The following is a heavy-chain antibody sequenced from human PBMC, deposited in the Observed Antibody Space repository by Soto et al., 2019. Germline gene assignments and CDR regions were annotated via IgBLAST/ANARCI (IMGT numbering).Heavy chain of an antibody. CDR3: ARQESVYVRPYSPRFAF. Sequence: PSETLSLTCTVSGASVSRDSYYWGWVRQPPGKGLEWIGSIYYTGTTYYTPSLKSRVTISIDPSRNQFSLNLRSVTASDTAVYNCARQESVYVRPYSPRFAFWGQGILVPVSS. V-gene: IGHV4-39*01. CDR1: GASVSRDSYY. CDR2: IYYTGTT. J-gene: IGHJ4*02. D-gene: IGHD5-12*01.